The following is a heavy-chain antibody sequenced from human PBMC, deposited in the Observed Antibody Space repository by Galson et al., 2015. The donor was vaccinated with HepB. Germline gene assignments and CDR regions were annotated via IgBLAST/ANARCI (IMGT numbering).Heavy chain of an antibody. CDR1: GFTFSSYA. V-gene: IGHV3-23*01. CDR2: ISGSGGIT. CDR3: AKSKYYYDSGSDY. D-gene: IGHD3-22*01. J-gene: IGHJ4*02. Sequence: SLRLSCAASGFTFSSYAMSWVRQAPGKGLEWVSDISGSGGITNYGDSVKGRFTISRDNSKNTLYLQMNSLRAVDTAVYYYAKSKYYYDSGSDYWGQGTLVTVSS.